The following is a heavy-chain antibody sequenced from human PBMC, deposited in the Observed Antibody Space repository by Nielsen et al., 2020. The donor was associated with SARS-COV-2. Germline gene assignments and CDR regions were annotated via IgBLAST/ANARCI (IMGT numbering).Heavy chain of an antibody. D-gene: IGHD1-26*01. CDR2: IYSGGSST. Sequence: GGSLRPSCAASGFTFSSYAMSWVRQAPGKGLEWVSVIYSGGSSTYYADSVKGRFTISRDNSKNTLYLQMNSLRSDDTGIYYCARGRLVGPTNFDSWGQGSLVTVSS. J-gene: IGHJ4*02. CDR1: GFTFSSYA. V-gene: IGHV3-23*03. CDR3: ARGRLVGPTNFDS.